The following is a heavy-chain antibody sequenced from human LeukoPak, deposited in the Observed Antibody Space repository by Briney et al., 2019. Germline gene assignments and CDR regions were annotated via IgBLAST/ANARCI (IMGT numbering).Heavy chain of an antibody. J-gene: IGHJ3*02. CDR1: GFIFSRDS. D-gene: IGHD3-16*01. CDR2: ISGSGGST. V-gene: IGHV3-23*01. Sequence: PGGSLRRSCAASGFIFSRDSMNWVRQAPGKGLEWVSAISGSGGSTYYADSVKGRFTISRYNSKNTLYLQMNSLRAEDMAVYYCAKKVAGLGAFDIWGQGTMVTVSS. CDR3: AKKVAGLGAFDI.